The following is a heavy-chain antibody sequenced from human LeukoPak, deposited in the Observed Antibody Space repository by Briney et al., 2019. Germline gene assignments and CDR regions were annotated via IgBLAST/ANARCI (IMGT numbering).Heavy chain of an antibody. D-gene: IGHD3-22*01. V-gene: IGHV4-31*03. CDR1: GGSISSGGYY. CDR2: IYYSGST. Sequence: SETLSLTCTVSGGSISSGGYYWSWIRQHPGKGLEWIGYIYYSGSTYYNPSLKSRVTISVDTSKNQFSLKLSSVTAADTAVYYCARLYYDSSGYYYGDAFDIWGQGTMVTVPS. CDR3: ARLYYDSSGYYYGDAFDI. J-gene: IGHJ3*02.